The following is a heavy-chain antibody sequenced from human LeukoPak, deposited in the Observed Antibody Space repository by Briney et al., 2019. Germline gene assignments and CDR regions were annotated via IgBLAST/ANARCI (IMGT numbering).Heavy chain of an antibody. Sequence: VASVKVSCKASGYTFTGYYMHWVRQAPGQGLEWMGRINPNSGGTNYAQKFQGRVTMTRDTSISTAYMELSRLRSDDTAVYYCARGRLVDNWFDPWGQGTLVTVSS. D-gene: IGHD1-26*01. CDR1: GYTFTGYY. CDR2: INPNSGGT. J-gene: IGHJ5*02. CDR3: ARGRLVDNWFDP. V-gene: IGHV1-2*06.